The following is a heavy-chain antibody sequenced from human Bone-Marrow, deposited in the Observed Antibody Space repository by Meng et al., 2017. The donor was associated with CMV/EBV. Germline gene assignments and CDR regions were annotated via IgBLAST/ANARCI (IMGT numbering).Heavy chain of an antibody. D-gene: IGHD3-3*01. CDR1: GFTFGDYA. V-gene: IGHV3-7*04. Sequence: GESLKISCTASGFTFGDYAMSWVRQAPGKGLEWVANIKQDGSEKYYVDSVKGRFTISRDNAKNSLYRQMNSLRAEDTAVYYCARGLYDFWSGYRITYDYWGQGTLVTVSS. CDR3: ARGLYDFWSGYRITYDY. CDR2: IKQDGSEK. J-gene: IGHJ4*02.